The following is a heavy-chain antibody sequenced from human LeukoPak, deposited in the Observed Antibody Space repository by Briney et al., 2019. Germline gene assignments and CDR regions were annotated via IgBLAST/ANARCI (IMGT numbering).Heavy chain of an antibody. D-gene: IGHD1-26*01. CDR1: GYIFTKYC. J-gene: IGHJ4*02. V-gene: IGHV1-69*13. CDR3: ARGGGSYSIDY. Sequence: ASVTVSCKASGYIFTKYCMHWVRQAPGQGLEWMGGIIPIFGTANYAQKFQGRVTITADESTSTAYMELSSLRSEDTAVYYCARGGGSYSIDYWGQGTLVTVSS. CDR2: IIPIFGTA.